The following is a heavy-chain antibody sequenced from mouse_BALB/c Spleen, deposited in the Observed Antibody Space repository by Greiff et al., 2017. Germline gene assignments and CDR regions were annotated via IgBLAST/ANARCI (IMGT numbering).Heavy chain of an antibody. CDR3: ARQGYGSPFAY. CDR2: ISNGGGST. Sequence: EVNVVESGGGLVQPGGSLKLSCAASGFTFSSYTMSWVRQTPEKRLEWVAYISNGGGSTYYPDTVKGRFTISRDNAKNTLYLQMSSLKSEDTAMYYCARQGYGSPFAYWGQGTLVTVSA. CDR1: GFTFSSYT. V-gene: IGHV5-12-2*01. J-gene: IGHJ3*01. D-gene: IGHD1-1*01.